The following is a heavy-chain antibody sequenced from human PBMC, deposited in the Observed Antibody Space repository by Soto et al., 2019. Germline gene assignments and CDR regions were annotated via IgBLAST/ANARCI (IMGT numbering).Heavy chain of an antibody. CDR1: GGSICTNY. J-gene: IGHJ6*02. CDR2: IYSSGST. Sequence: SEPQSLTCTVSGGSICTNYRTCIRLPPGKGPEWIGYIYSSGSTNYNPSLRGRVTLSVDASKNQVSLKLSSVTAADTAVYYCARAPANVLGHYYYGMDAWGHGTTVTVSS. D-gene: IGHD2-2*01. CDR3: ARAPANVLGHYYYGMDA. V-gene: IGHV4-59*01.